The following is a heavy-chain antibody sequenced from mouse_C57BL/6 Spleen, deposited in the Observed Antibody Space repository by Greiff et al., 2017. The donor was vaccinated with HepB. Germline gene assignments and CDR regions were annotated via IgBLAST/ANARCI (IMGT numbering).Heavy chain of an antibody. V-gene: IGHV1-4*01. J-gene: IGHJ4*01. Sequence: VQLQQSGAELARPGASVKMSCKASGYTFTSYTMHWVKQRPGQGLEWIGYINPSSGYTKYNQKFKDKATLTADKSSSTAYMQLSSLTYEDAAVYYCERSGSFYAMDYWGQGTSVTVSS. D-gene: IGHD3-1*01. CDR1: GYTFTSYT. CDR2: INPSSGYT. CDR3: ERSGSFYAMDY.